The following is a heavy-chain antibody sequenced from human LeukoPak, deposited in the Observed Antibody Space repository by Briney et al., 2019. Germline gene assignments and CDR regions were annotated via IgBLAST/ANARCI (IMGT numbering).Heavy chain of an antibody. CDR2: ISGSGGST. V-gene: IGHV3-23*01. D-gene: IGHD3-9*01. CDR1: GFTFSSYA. J-gene: IGHJ4*02. Sequence: SGGSLRLSCAASGFTFSSYAMSWVRQAPGKGLEWVSAISGSGGSTYYADSVKGRFTISRDNSKNTLYLQMNSLRAEDTAVYYCARGYFDWLYYFDYWGQGTLVTVSS. CDR3: ARGYFDWLYYFDY.